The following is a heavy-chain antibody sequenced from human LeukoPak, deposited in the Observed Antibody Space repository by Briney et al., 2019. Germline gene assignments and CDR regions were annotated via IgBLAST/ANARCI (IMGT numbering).Heavy chain of an antibody. CDR2: INPNSGGT. D-gene: IGHD3-22*01. J-gene: IGHJ4*02. CDR3: ARSYTDYYDSSGYYYGY. CDR1: GYTFTGYY. Sequence: ASVKVSCKASGYTFTGYYMHWVRQAPGQGLEWMGWINPNSGGTNYAQKFQGRVTMTRDTSISTAYMELSRLRSDDTAVYYCARSYTDYYDSSGYYYGYWGQGTLVTVSS. V-gene: IGHV1-2*02.